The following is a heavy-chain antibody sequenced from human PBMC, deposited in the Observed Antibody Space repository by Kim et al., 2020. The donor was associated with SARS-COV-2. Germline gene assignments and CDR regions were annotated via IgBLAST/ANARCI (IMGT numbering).Heavy chain of an antibody. J-gene: IGHJ4*02. CDR3: TTDVSGGIYFDY. D-gene: IGHD2-15*01. V-gene: IGHV3-15*01. Sequence: YAAPMQSRFTTSRDDSNNTLCLQMNGLKTEHTAVYYCTTDVSGGIYFDYWGQGTLVTVSS.